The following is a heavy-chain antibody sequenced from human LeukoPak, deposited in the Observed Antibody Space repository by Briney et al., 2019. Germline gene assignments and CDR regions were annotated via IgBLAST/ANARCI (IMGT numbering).Heavy chain of an antibody. V-gene: IGHV4-34*01. Sequence: KPSETLSLTCAVYGGSFSGYYWSWIRQPPGKGLEWIGEINHSGSTNYNPSLKSRVNISVDTSKNQFSLKLSSVTAADTAVYYCAKGYSSSWGNWFDPWGQGTLVTVSS. J-gene: IGHJ5*02. D-gene: IGHD6-13*01. CDR1: GGSFSGYY. CDR3: AKGYSSSWGNWFDP. CDR2: INHSGST.